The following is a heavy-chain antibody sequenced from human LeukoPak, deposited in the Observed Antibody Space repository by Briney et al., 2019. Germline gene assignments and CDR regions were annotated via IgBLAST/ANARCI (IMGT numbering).Heavy chain of an antibody. CDR1: GGSINSYY. D-gene: IGHD5-24*01. J-gene: IGHJ4*02. V-gene: IGHV4-59*01. Sequence: SETLSLTCTVSGGSINSYYWSWIRQPPGKGLEWIGYIYYSGSTNYNPSLKSRVTRSVDTSKNQFSLKLSSVTAADTAVYYCARVGRYGYNLEYFDYWGQGTLVTVSS. CDR3: ARVGRYGYNLEYFDY. CDR2: IYYSGST.